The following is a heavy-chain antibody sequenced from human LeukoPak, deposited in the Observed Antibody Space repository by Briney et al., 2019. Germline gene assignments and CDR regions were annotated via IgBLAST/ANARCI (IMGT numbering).Heavy chain of an antibody. J-gene: IGHJ3*02. CDR1: GFTFSSYS. V-gene: IGHV3-21*04. CDR2: ISSSSSYI. CDR3: AKILWVVIVRGDAFDI. D-gene: IGHD2-21*01. Sequence: PGGSLRLSCAASGFTFSSYSMNWVRQAPGKGLEWVSSISSSSSYIYYADSVKGRFTISRDNSKNTLYLQMNSLRAEDTAVYYCAKILWVVIVRGDAFDIWGQGTMVTVSS.